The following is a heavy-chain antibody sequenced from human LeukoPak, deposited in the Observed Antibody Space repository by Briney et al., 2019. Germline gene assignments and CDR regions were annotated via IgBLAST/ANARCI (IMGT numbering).Heavy chain of an antibody. CDR1: GFTFSSYA. D-gene: IGHD2-2*01. CDR3: ARDQRCSSTSCYSLRIYYYYGMDV. CDR2: ISYDGSNK. J-gene: IGHJ6*02. Sequence: GRSLRLSCAASGFTFSSYAMHWVRQAPGKGLEWVAVISYDGSNKYYAASVKGRFTISRDNSKNTLYLQMNSLRAEDTAVYYCARDQRCSSTSCYSLRIYYYYGMDVWGQGTTVTVSS. V-gene: IGHV3-30-3*01.